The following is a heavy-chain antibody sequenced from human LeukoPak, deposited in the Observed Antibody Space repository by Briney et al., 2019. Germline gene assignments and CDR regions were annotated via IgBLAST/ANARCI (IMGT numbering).Heavy chain of an antibody. CDR1: GFTFSRYA. V-gene: IGHV3-23*01. CDR3: ARGGYCSSTSCYNHAFDI. J-gene: IGHJ3*02. CDR2: FSGSGGST. Sequence: QPGGSLRLSCAASGFTFSRYAMSWVRQAPGKGLEWVSAFSGSGGSTYYADSVKGRFTISRDNSKNTLYLQMNSLRAEDTAVYYCARGGYCSSTSCYNHAFDIWGQGTMVTVSS. D-gene: IGHD2-2*02.